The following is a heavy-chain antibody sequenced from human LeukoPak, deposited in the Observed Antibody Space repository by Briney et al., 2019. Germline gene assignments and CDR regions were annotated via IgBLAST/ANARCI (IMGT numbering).Heavy chain of an antibody. CDR2: IYTSGST. V-gene: IGHV4-4*09. J-gene: IGHJ4*02. D-gene: IGHD5-24*01. CDR3: ASGEMATMWGYFDY. CDR1: GGSISSYY. Sequence: PLETLSLTCTVSGGSISSYYWSWIRQPPGKGLEWIGYIYTSGSTNYNPSLKSRVTISVDTSKDQFSLKLSSVTAADTAVYYCASGEMATMWGYFDYWGQGTLVTVSS.